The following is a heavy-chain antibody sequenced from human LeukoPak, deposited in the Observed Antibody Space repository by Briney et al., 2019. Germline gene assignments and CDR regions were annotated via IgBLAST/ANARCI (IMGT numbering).Heavy chain of an antibody. CDR2: ISGDGTRT. J-gene: IGHJ4*02. CDR1: GFSFSSYA. D-gene: IGHD3-16*01. V-gene: IGHV3-23*01. Sequence: HPGESLRLSCAASGFSFSSYAMTWARQAPVKGLEWVSAISGDGTRTYYADSVKGRFTISRDNSKNTLYLEMSSLRVEDTAIYYCAKWPEGAMDYFDYWGQGTLVTVSS. CDR3: AKWPEGAMDYFDY.